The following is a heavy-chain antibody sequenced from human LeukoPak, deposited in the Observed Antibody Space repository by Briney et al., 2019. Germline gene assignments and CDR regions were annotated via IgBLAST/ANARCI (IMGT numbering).Heavy chain of an antibody. CDR2: INPNSGGT. Sequence: ASVKVSCKASGYTFTGYYMHWVRQAPGQGLEWMGWINPNSGGTNYAQTFQGRVTMTRDTSITTAYSELSRLRSDDTAVYYCARIGYNHYFDYWGQGTLVTVSS. D-gene: IGHD5-24*01. V-gene: IGHV1-2*02. CDR3: ARIGYNHYFDY. J-gene: IGHJ4*02. CDR1: GYTFTGYY.